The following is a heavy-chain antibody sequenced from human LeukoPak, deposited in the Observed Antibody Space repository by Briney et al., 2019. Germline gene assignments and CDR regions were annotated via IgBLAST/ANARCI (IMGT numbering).Heavy chain of an antibody. CDR3: ARRAPSHDFDD. CDR2: ISSSGSTI. Sequence: TGGSLRLSCAASGFTFSSYSMNWVRQAPGKGLEWVSYISSSGSTIYYADSVKGRFTISRDNAKNSLYLQMNSLRVEDTALYYCARRAPSHDFDDWGQGTLVTVSS. J-gene: IGHJ4*02. CDR1: GFTFSSYS. V-gene: IGHV3-48*04.